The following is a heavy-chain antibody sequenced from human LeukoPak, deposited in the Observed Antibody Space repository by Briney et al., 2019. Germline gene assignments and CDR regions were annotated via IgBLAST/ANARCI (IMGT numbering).Heavy chain of an antibody. CDR1: GGSISSYY. D-gene: IGHD4-17*01. V-gene: IGHV4-4*07. CDR2: IYTSGST. Sequence: PSETLSLTCTVSGGSISSYYWSWIRQPAGKGLEWIGRIYTSGSTNYNPSLKSRVTMSVDTSKNQFSLKLSSVTAADTAVYYCASYTRTTTKGAFDIWGQGTMVTVSS. CDR3: ASYTRTTTKGAFDI. J-gene: IGHJ3*02.